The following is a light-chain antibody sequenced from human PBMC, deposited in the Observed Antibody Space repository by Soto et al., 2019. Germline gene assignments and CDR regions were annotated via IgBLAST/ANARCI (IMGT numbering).Light chain of an antibody. J-gene: IGLJ1*01. CDR1: SSDVGAYDY. V-gene: IGLV2-8*01. CDR2: EVS. Sequence: QSALTQPPSASGSPGQSVTISCTGTSSDVGAYDYVSWYRQHPGKAPKLIIYEVSYRPSGVPDRFSGSKSGNTASLTVSGLQAEDEADYYCYSYAAINKYVFGTGTKLTVL. CDR3: YSYAAINKYV.